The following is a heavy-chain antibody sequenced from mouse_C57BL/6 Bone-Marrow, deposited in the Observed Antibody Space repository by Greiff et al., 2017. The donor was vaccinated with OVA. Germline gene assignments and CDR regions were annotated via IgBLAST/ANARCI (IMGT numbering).Heavy chain of an antibody. J-gene: IGHJ3*01. Sequence: VQLQQSGAELVRPGASVKLSCTASGFNIKDDYMHWVKQRPEQGLEWIGWIDPENGDTAYASKFQGKATITADTSSNTAYLQLSSLTSEDTAVYYCTAHYYGSSYWFAYWGQGTLVTVSA. CDR1: GFNIKDDY. V-gene: IGHV14-4*01. D-gene: IGHD1-1*01. CDR2: IDPENGDT. CDR3: TAHYYGSSYWFAY.